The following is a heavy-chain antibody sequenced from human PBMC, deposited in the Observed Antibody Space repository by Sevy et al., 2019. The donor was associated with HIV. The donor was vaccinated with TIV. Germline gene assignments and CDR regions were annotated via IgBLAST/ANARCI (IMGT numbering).Heavy chain of an antibody. V-gene: IGHV1-24*01. CDR3: ATITHCSDIRCYWFDP. J-gene: IGHJ5*02. D-gene: IGHD2-2*01. CDR2: SDPEDGKT. Sequence: ASVKVSCKVSGYTLTESSIHWVRQAPGKGLEWMGGSDPEDGKTIYAQNFQGRVTMTEDISTDTVYMELSSLRSEDTAVYYCATITHCSDIRCYWFDPWGQGTLVTVSS. CDR1: GYTLTESS.